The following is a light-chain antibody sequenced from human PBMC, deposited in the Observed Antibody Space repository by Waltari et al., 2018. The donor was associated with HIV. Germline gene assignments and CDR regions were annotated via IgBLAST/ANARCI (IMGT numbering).Light chain of an antibody. J-gene: IGKJ1*01. CDR2: KAS. Sequence: DIQMTQSPSTLSESVGDRVTIPCRASQSISSWLVWYQQKPGKAPKLLIYKASSLESGVPSRFSGSGSGTEFTLTISSLQPDDFATYYCQQYNSYSLWTFGQGTKVEIK. V-gene: IGKV1-5*03. CDR3: QQYNSYSLWT. CDR1: QSISSW.